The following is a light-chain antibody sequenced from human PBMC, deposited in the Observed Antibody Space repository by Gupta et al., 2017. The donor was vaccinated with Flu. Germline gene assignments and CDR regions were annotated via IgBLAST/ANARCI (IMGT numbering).Light chain of an antibody. Sequence: AIQLAQSPSSLSASVGDRVTITCRTSQGISNAVAWYQQKPGKAPKLLIYDASRLHSGVSSRCRGSGYGTDITLTMTSLQSEDFATYYCKQFNTFGPGTRVDI. CDR3: KQFNT. J-gene: IGKJ3*01. CDR1: QGISNA. CDR2: DAS. V-gene: IGKV1-13*02.